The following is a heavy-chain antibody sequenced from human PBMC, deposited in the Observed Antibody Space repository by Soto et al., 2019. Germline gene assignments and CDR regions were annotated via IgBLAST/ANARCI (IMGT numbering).Heavy chain of an antibody. CDR3: ARNSYPYYYDSSGSPQAFDY. CDR2: IIPIFGST. Sequence: SVKVSCKASGGTFSSYAISWVRQAPGQGLEWMGGIIPIFGSTSYAQKFQGRVTMTRDTSTSTVYMELSSLRSEDTAVYYCARNSYPYYYDSSGSPQAFDYWGQGTLVTVSS. D-gene: IGHD3-22*01. CDR1: GGTFSSYA. V-gene: IGHV1-69*05. J-gene: IGHJ4*02.